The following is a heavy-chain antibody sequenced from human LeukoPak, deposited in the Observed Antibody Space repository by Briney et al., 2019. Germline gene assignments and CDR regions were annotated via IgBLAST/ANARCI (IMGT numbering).Heavy chain of an antibody. J-gene: IGHJ5*02. CDR1: GGSINSSSYY. V-gene: IGHV4-39*07. D-gene: IGHD4-17*01. Sequence: SETLSLTCTVSGGSINSSSYYWGWIRQPPGKGLEWIGSIYYSGSTYYNPSLKSRVTISVDTSKNQFSLKLSSVTAADTAVYYCAREGRSTDNWFDPWGQGSLVTVSS. CDR3: AREGRSTDNWFDP. CDR2: IYYSGST.